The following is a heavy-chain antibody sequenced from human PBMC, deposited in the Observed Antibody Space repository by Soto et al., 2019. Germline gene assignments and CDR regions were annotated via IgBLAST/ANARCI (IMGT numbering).Heavy chain of an antibody. V-gene: IGHV1-69*13. Sequence: SVKVSCKASGGTFSSKYAISWVRQAPGQGLEWMGGIMPSFGTRNYAQRFQDRVTLTADASTSTAYMELTSLTSQDTAVYRCATSPGFGGYYVVWGQGTQVTVSS. D-gene: IGHD3-10*02. CDR2: IMPSFGTR. CDR1: GGTFSSKYA. CDR3: ATSPGFGGYYVV. J-gene: IGHJ4*02.